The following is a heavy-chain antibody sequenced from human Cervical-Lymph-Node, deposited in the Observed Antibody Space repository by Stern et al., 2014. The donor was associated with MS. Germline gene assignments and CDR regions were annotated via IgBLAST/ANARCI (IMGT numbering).Heavy chain of an antibody. CDR1: GFRFNEFG. V-gene: IGHV1-18*01. CDR3: ARDEGVERWLQFPDDFYYGMDV. Sequence: VQLEQSGAELKRPGASVKVSCKASGFRFNEFGISSVRQAPGQGLEWMGGIPTASHDAKIAQKFPYRVPFTPDPTTSTAFLEVTTLASDDTAIYYCARDEGVERWLQFPDDFYYGMDVWGQGTTVIVTS. D-gene: IGHD5-24*01. CDR2: IPTASHDA. J-gene: IGHJ6*02.